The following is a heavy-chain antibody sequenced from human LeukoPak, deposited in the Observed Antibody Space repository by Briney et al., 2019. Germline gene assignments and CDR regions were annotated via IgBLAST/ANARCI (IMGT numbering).Heavy chain of an antibody. CDR1: GFTFSNAW. D-gene: IGHD3-22*01. V-gene: IGHV3-53*01. J-gene: IGHJ4*02. Sequence: GGSLGLSCAASGFTFSNAWMNWVRQAPGKGLEWVSVIYSGGSTYYADSVKGRFTISRDNSENTLYLQMNSLRAEDTAVYYCARVGYDSSGYHHFGCWGQGTLVTVSS. CDR3: ARVGYDSSGYHHFGC. CDR2: IYSGGST.